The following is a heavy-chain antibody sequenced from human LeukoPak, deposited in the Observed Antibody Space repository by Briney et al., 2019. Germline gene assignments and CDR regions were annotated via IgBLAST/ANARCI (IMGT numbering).Heavy chain of an antibody. CDR1: GFTFSSYW. CDR2: INSDGSST. D-gene: IGHD3-22*01. Sequence: GGSLRLSCAASGFTFSSYWMHWVRQAPGKGLVWVSRINSDGSSTSYADSVKGRFTIDRDNSKNTVYLQMNSLRPDDTAIYFCARQEARDYYYEGLDYWGQGNLVTVSS. CDR3: ARQEARDYYYEGLDY. J-gene: IGHJ4*02. V-gene: IGHV3-74*01.